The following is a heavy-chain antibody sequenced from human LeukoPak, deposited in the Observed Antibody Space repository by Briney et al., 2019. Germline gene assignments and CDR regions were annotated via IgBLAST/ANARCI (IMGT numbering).Heavy chain of an antibody. J-gene: IGHJ4*02. CDR2: MNPNSGNI. CDR3: ARGHGYSDNDPGGF. V-gene: IGHV1-8*02. Sequence: ASVKVSCKASGYTFTSYGISWVRQATGQGLEWMGWMNPNSGNIGYAQKFQGRVTMTRNTSISTAYMEVSSLTSEDTAVYYCARGHGYSDNDPGGFWGQGALVTVSS. D-gene: IGHD5-12*01. CDR1: GYTFTSYG.